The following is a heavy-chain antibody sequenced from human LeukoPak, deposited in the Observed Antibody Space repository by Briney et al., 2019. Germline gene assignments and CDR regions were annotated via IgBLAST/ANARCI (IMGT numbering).Heavy chain of an antibody. D-gene: IGHD3-10*01. V-gene: IGHV3-21*04. J-gene: IGHJ5*02. CDR3: AKDPVRGVANWFDP. CDR2: ISSSSSYI. Sequence: PGGSLRLSCAASGFTFSSYSMNWVRQAPGKGLEWVSSISSSSSYIYYADSVKGRFTISRDNSKNTLYLQMNSLRAEDTAVYYCAKDPVRGVANWFDPWGQGTLVTVSS. CDR1: GFTFSSYS.